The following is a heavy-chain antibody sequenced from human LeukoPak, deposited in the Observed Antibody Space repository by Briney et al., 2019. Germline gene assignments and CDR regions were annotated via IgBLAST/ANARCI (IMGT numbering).Heavy chain of an antibody. CDR1: GGSISSGYW. J-gene: IGHJ4*02. CDR3: ARDPMTAAAGFDY. V-gene: IGHV4-4*02. Sequence: SETLSLTCGVSGGSISSGYWWSWVRQPPGKGLEWIGEIHHNGNTNYNPSLKSRVTISVDTSKNQFSLKLSSVTAADTAVYYCARDPMTAAAGFDYWGQGTLVTVSS. D-gene: IGHD6-13*01. CDR2: IHHNGNT.